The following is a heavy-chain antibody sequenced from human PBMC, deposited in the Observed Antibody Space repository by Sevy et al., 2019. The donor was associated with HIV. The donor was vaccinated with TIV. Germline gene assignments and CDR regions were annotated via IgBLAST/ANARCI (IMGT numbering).Heavy chain of an antibody. V-gene: IGHV1-18*01. CDR1: GYTFTSYG. Sequence: ASVKVSCKASGYTFTSYGISWVRQAPGQGLEWMGWISAYNGNKNYAQKLQGRVTMTTDTSTSTAYMELRSLRSDDTAVYYCARTGQQLVQGDAFDIWGQGTMVTVSS. CDR3: ARTGQQLVQGDAFDI. CDR2: ISAYNGNK. J-gene: IGHJ3*02. D-gene: IGHD6-13*01.